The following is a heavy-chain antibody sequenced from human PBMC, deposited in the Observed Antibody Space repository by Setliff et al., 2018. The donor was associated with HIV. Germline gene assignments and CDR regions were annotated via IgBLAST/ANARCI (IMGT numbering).Heavy chain of an antibody. Sequence: SVKVSCKASGYTFSSYVISWVRQAPGQGPEWMGGIIPMYGVTNYAQKFQGRVTITTDESTSTAYMELSSLRPEGTAVYYCASPTAIPHWGQGTLVTVS. CDR3: ASPTAIPH. J-gene: IGHJ4*02. D-gene: IGHD2-21*02. CDR1: GYTFSSYV. V-gene: IGHV1-69*05. CDR2: IIPMYGVT.